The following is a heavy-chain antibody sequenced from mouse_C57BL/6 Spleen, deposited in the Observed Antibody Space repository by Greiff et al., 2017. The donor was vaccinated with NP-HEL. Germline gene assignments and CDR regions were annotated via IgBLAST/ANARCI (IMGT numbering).Heavy chain of an antibody. CDR3: ARNGAYYPYFDY. J-gene: IGHJ2*01. V-gene: IGHV1-52*01. D-gene: IGHD2-10*01. CDR2: IDPSDSET. CDR1: GYTFTSYW. Sequence: VQLQHPGAELVRPGSSVKLSCKASGYTFTSYWMHWVKQRPIQGLEWIGNIDPSDSETHYNQKFKDKATLTVDKSSSTAYMQLSSLTSEDSAVYYCARNGAYYPYFDYWGQGTTLTVSS.